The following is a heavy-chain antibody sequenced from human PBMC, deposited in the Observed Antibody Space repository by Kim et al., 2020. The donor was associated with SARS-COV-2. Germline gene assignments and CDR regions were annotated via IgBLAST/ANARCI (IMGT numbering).Heavy chain of an antibody. V-gene: IGHV4-39*01. J-gene: IGHJ4*02. CDR2: IYYSGST. D-gene: IGHD7-27*01. CDR1: GGSISSSSYY. CDR3: ARPTPWGYFDY. Sequence: SETLSLTCTVSGGSISSSSYYWGWIRQPPGKGLEWIGSIYYSGSTYYNPSLKSRVTISVDTSKNQFSLKLSSVTAADTAVYYCARPTPWGYFDYWGQGTLVTVSS.